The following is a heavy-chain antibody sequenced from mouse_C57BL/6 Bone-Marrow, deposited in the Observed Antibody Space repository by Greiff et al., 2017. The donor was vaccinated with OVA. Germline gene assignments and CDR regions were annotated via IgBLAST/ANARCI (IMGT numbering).Heavy chain of an antibody. D-gene: IGHD1-1*01. J-gene: IGHJ4*01. V-gene: IGHV1-81*01. CDR2: IYPRSGNT. CDR1: GYTFTSYG. Sequence: VQLQQSGAELARPGASVKLSCKASGYTFTSYGISWVKQRTGQGLEWIGEIYPRSGNTYYNEKFKGKATLTEDKSSSTAYMELRRLTSEDYAVYFYVCTTVVESPLGAMDYWGQGTSVTVST. CDR3: VCTTVVESPLGAMDY.